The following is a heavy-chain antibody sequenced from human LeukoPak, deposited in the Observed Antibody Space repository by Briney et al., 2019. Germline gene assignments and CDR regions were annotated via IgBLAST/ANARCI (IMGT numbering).Heavy chain of an antibody. V-gene: IGHV4-39*01. CDR2: IYYSGST. CDR1: GGSISSGGYY. D-gene: IGHD6-6*01. CDR3: GRQGVAARRPNWFGP. Sequence: SETLSLTCTVSGGSISSGGYYWSWIRQHPGKGLEWLGYIYYSGSTYYNPSLKSRVTISVDASKNQFSLKLSSVTAADTAFYYCGRQGVAARRPNWFGPWGQGNLVTVSS. J-gene: IGHJ5*02.